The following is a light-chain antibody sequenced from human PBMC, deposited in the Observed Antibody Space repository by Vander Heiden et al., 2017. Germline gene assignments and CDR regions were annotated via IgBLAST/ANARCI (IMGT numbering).Light chain of an antibody. CDR2: ATS. J-gene: IGKJ2*01. Sequence: DIYMTQSPSSLSASVGDRVTINCGASQSNRGDSNWYQQKPGKAHKLLIYATSSVRSACPSRFSGSRSGTDFTLTLRSLRPEDFATYFCQQSYSTPLYTFGQGTKLEIK. CDR1: QSNRGD. CDR3: QQSYSTPLYT. V-gene: IGKV1-39*01.